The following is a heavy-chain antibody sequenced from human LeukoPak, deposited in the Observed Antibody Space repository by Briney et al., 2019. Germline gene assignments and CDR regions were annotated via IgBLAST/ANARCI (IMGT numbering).Heavy chain of an antibody. J-gene: IGHJ4*02. CDR2: IIPIFGTA. CDR3: ARDPRYSSSWYYFDY. V-gene: IGHV1-69*05. D-gene: IGHD6-13*01. CDR1: GGTFSSYA. Sequence: SVKVSCKASGGTFSSYAISWVRQAPGQGLEWMGRIIPIFGTANYAQKFQGRVTITTDESTSTAYMELSSLRSEDTAVYYCARDPRYSSSWYYFDYWGQRTLVTVSS.